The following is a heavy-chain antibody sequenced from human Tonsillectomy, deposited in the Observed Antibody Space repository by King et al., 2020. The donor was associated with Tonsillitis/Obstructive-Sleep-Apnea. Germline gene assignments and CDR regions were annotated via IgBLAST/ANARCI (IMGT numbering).Heavy chain of an antibody. D-gene: IGHD6-13*01. J-gene: IGHJ4*02. Sequence: QLQESGPGLVKPSETLSLTCTVSGGSINSGNYYWGWIRQPPGKGLEWIATISYIGNTYYNPSLKSRVTISVDTSKNHFSLKLTSVTAADTAMYYCARGVPADGQYYFDYWGQGTLVTVSS. CDR3: ARGVPADGQYYFDY. CDR2: ISYIGNT. V-gene: IGHV4-39*02. CDR1: GGSINSGNYY.